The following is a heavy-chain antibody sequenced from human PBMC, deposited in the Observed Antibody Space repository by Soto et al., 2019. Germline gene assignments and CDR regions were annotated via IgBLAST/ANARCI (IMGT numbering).Heavy chain of an antibody. V-gene: IGHV1-46*03. D-gene: IGHD6-25*01. J-gene: IGHJ4*02. CDR2: VNPTGGST. Sequence: QVQLVQSGAEVKKPGASVRVSCKASGYTFTSYYIHWVRQAPGQGLEWMAIVNPTGGSTNYAQKFQGRVPVTVDTSTSTVFMELNSLRDEDTAVYYCARHLAAGDSWGQGTLVTVSS. CDR3: ARHLAAGDS. CDR1: GYTFTSYY.